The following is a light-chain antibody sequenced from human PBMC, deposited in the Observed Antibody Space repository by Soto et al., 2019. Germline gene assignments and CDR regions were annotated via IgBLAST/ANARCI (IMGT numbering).Light chain of an antibody. V-gene: IGLV2-11*01. J-gene: IGLJ1*01. CDR1: SSDIGGYDY. Sequence: QSVLTQPRSVSGSPGQSVTISCTGTSSDIGGYDYVSWYQQLPGKAPKLMIYDVSKRPSEVPDRFSGSRSGNTASLTISGLQAEDEADYYCCSYAGTYPFVFATGTKLTVL. CDR3: CSYAGTYPFV. CDR2: DVS.